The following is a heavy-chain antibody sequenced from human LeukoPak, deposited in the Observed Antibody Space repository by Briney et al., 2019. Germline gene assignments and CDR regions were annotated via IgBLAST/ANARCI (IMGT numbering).Heavy chain of an antibody. Sequence: GGSLRLSCAASGFTFSSYAMSWMRQAPGKGLEWVSYTRNSDNNMFYADSVKGRFTISRDNAKYSVYLQMNSLRAEDTAVYYCARRIAEDGSHAFDIWGQGTMVTVSS. CDR3: ARRIAEDGSHAFDI. CDR1: GFTFSSYA. CDR2: TRNSDNNM. D-gene: IGHD6-19*01. J-gene: IGHJ3*02. V-gene: IGHV3-11*01.